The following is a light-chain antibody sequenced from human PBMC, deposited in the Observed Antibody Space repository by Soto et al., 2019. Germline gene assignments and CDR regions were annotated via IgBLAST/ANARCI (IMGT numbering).Light chain of an antibody. CDR2: ATS. Sequence: IQMTQSPSSVSASVGHRVTMTCRASQGVGGWLAWYQQKPGKVPKLLIYATSSLHSGVPSRFSGSGSGTDFTLSISSLQPEDFATYYCQQTHSLPLSFGPGTKVDIK. CDR1: QGVGGW. V-gene: IGKV1-12*01. J-gene: IGKJ3*01. CDR3: QQTHSLPLS.